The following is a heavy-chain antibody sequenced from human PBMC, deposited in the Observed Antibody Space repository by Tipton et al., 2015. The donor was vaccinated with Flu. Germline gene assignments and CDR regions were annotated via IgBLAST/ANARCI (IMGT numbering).Heavy chain of an antibody. V-gene: IGHV3-23*01. CDR2: ISGNSAGT. J-gene: IGHJ4*02. CDR1: GFTFSNYA. CDR3: AKEDDSWPRSYFDF. Sequence: SLRLSCAASGFTFSNYAMSWVRQAPGKGLEWVSAISGNSAGTNYADSVKGRFTISRDNSKNTLYLQMSSLRAEDTAIYYCAKEDDSWPRSYFDFWGQGALATVSS. D-gene: IGHD3-3*01.